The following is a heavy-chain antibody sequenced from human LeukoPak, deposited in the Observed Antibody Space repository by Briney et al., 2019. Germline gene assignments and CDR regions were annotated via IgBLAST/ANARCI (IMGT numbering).Heavy chain of an antibody. Sequence: PPETLSLTCTVSGGSISSYYWSWIRRPPGKGLEWIGYIYSSGSTNYNPSLKSRITISVDTSKNQFSLKLSSVTAADTAVYYCARFAYCGGHCWYYFDYWGQGSLVTVSS. D-gene: IGHD2-21*02. V-gene: IGHV4-59*01. CDR2: IYSSGST. CDR1: GGSISSYY. CDR3: ARFAYCGGHCWYYFDY. J-gene: IGHJ4*02.